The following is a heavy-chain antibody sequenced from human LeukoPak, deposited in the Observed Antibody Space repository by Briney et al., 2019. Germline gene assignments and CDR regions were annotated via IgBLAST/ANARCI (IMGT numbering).Heavy chain of an antibody. CDR2: ISSSSDYI. D-gene: IGHD2/OR15-2a*01. V-gene: IGHV3-21*01. CDR3: ARATEYGWLDP. J-gene: IGHJ5*02. CDR1: RFTFSSYS. Sequence: GGSLRLSCAASRFTFSSYSMNWVRQAPGKGLEWVSSISSSSDYIYYADSVKGRFTISRDNARNSLYLQMNSLRVEDTAVYYCARATEYGWLDPWGQGTLVTVSS.